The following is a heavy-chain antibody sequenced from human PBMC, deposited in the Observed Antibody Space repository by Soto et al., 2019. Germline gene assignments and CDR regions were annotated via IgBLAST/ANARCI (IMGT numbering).Heavy chain of an antibody. D-gene: IGHD3-10*01. V-gene: IGHV4-31*03. CDR2: IHYTGST. CDR3: ARDHRSLGDYYGIDV. J-gene: IGHJ6*02. Sequence: PSETLSLTCSVSGDSISSSGFFWSWIRQQPGKALEWIGYIHYTGSTSYNPSLKSRLAISLDASKNQFSLSLSSVTSADTAVYYCARDHRSLGDYYGIDVWGQGTTVTVSS. CDR1: GDSISSSGFF.